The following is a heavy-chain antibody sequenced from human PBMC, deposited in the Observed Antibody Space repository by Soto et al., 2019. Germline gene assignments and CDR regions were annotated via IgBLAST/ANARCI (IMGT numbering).Heavy chain of an antibody. J-gene: IGHJ4*02. CDR3: ARVRTYYDSSGSLDY. CDR1: GYTXSGYF. D-gene: IGHD3-22*01. V-gene: IGHV1-2*02. Sequence: SXKVSFKSSGYTXSGYFRYLVRQAPGQGIEWMGWINPNSGDTKYAKKFQGRVTMTRDMSIRKAYMELRRMTSDDTAVYYCARVRTYYDSSGSLDYWGQGTLVTVS. CDR2: INPNSGDT.